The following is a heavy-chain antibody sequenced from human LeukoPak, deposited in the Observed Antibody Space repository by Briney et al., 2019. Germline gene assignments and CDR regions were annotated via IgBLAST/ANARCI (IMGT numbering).Heavy chain of an antibody. V-gene: IGHV4-59*11. CDR3: ARAGSVADARYYYYHMDV. CDR2: FYYSGTT. CDR1: GGSISSHY. Sequence: PSETLSLTCTVSGGSISSHYWSWIRQPPGKGLEWIGYFYYSGTTSYSPSLESRVTMSIDTSKNQFSLKLTSITPADTAVYYCARAGSVADARYYYYHMDVWGEGTTVTVSS. D-gene: IGHD6-13*01. J-gene: IGHJ6*03.